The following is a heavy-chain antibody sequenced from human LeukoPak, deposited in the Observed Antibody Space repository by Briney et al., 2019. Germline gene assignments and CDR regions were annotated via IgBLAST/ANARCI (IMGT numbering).Heavy chain of an antibody. CDR3: AKGKGSSSSSIDW. V-gene: IGHV3-23*01. Sequence: GGSLRLSCAASGFTFNTYAMSWVRQAPGKGLEWVSAISGSGGSTYCADSVKGPFTISRDNSKNTLYLQIHSLRAEDTAVYYCAKGKGSSSSSIDWWGQGTLVTVSS. J-gene: IGHJ4*02. D-gene: IGHD2-15*01. CDR2: ISGSGGST. CDR1: GFTFNTYA.